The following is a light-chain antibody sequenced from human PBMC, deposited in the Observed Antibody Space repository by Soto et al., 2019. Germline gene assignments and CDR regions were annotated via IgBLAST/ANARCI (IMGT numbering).Light chain of an antibody. CDR3: SSYAGSNKV. CDR2: EAN. Sequence: QSALTQPPSASGSPGQSVTISCTGTSSDVGNYNYVSWYQQYPGKVPKLMIYEANKRPSGVPDRFSGSKSGNTASLTVSGLQAEDEADYYCSSYAGSNKVFGGGTKLTVL. CDR1: SSDVGNYNY. J-gene: IGLJ3*02. V-gene: IGLV2-8*01.